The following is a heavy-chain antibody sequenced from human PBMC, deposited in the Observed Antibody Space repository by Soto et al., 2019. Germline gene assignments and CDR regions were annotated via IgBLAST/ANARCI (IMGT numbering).Heavy chain of an antibody. CDR1: GFTFSSYE. CDR2: ISSSRGII. J-gene: IGHJ4*02. Sequence: EVQLVESGGGLVQPGGSLRLSCAASGFTFSSYEMNWVRQAPGKGLEWVSYISSSRGIIYYADSVKGRFTISRDNAKNSLYLHMNSLRAEDTAVYYCASEYTANFTPSAYGGQRTLVTVSS. V-gene: IGHV3-48*03. D-gene: IGHD5-18*01. CDR3: ASEYTANFTPSAY.